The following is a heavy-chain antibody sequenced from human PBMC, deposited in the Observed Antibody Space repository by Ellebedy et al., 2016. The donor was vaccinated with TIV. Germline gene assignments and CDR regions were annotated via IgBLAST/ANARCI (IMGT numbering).Heavy chain of an antibody. J-gene: IGHJ4*02. D-gene: IGHD3-10*01. CDR1: GFALSSHL. Sequence: GGSLRLSCAASGFALSSHLMHWVRQGPGKGLVWVSRIIGDGSNTVYADSVKGRFTISRDNAKNAVYLQMNSLRAEDTAVYYCVSHRLGFGELYWGQGTLVTVSS. CDR3: VSHRLGFGELY. CDR2: IIGDGSNT. V-gene: IGHV3-74*01.